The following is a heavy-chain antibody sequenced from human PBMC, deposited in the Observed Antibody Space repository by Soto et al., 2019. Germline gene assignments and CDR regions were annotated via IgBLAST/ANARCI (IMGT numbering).Heavy chain of an antibody. D-gene: IGHD2-21*01. J-gene: IGHJ3*02. CDR1: GFTFSSYA. CDR2: SSGSGGST. CDR3: AEDGYSGAFDI. V-gene: IGHV3-23*01. Sequence: GGSLRLSCAASGFTFSSYAMSWVRQAPGKGLEWVSASSGSGGSTYNADSVMDRFTITRDNSKNTLYLQMNSLRAYDTALYYCAEDGYSGAFDIWGQGTMVTVSS.